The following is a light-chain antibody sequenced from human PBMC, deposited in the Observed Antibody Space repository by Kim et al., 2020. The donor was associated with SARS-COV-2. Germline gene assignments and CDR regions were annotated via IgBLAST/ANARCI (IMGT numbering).Light chain of an antibody. CDR1: QSINNNY. CDR3: QHDGSSPWT. V-gene: IGKV3-20*01. CDR2: GAS. Sequence: EIGLTQSPGTLSLSPGEGATLSCRASQSINNNYLAWYQQRPGHAPRLLIHGASSRAAGIPDRFSGSGSGTDFALTISRLEPEDFAVYYCQHDGSSPWTFGQGTKVDIK. J-gene: IGKJ1*01.